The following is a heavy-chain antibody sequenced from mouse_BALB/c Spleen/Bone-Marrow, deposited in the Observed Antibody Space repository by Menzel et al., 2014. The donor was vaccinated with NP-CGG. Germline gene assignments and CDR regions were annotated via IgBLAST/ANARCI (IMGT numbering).Heavy chain of an antibody. CDR3: ARWLLPYYAMDY. Sequence: QVQLQQSGPELVKPGASVRISCKASGYTFTNYYIHWVKQRPGQGLEWIGWIYPVNVHANFNEKFRGKATLTADKSSSTAYIQLSSLTSEDSAVYFCARWLLPYYAMDYWGQGTSVTVSS. D-gene: IGHD2-3*01. V-gene: IGHV1S56*01. J-gene: IGHJ4*01. CDR1: GYTFTNYY. CDR2: IYPVNVHA.